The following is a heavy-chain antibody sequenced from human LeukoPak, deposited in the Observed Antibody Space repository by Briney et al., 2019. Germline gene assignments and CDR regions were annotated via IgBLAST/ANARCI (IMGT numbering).Heavy chain of an antibody. CDR1: GYTFTSYG. CDR3: ARGLHYYGSGSFEGIPYYFDY. CDR2: INAGNGNT. Sequence: EASVKVSCKASGYTFTSYGISWVRQAPGQRLEWMGWINAGNGNTKYSQEFQGRVTITRDTSASTAYMELGSLRSEDMAVYYCARGLHYYGSGSFEGIPYYFDYWGQGTLVTVSS. J-gene: IGHJ4*02. V-gene: IGHV1-3*03. D-gene: IGHD3-10*01.